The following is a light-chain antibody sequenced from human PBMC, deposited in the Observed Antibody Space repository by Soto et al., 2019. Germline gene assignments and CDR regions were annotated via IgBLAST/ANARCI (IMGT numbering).Light chain of an antibody. CDR2: EVT. V-gene: IGLV2-14*01. J-gene: IGLJ2*01. CDR3: GSYASATLI. CDR1: SSDIGAYDY. Sequence: QSALTQPASVSGSPGQSITISCTGTSSDIGAYDYVSWFQQYPGKAPTLLLYEVTFRPSGVSSRFSGSKSGNTASLTISGLQTEDEADYYCGSYASATLIFGGGTQLTVL.